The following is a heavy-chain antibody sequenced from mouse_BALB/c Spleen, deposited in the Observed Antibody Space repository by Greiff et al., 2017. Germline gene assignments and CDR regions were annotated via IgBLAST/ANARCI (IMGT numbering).Heavy chain of an antibody. CDR2: ISNGGGST. V-gene: IGHV5-12-2*01. Sequence: VQLKESGGGLVQPGGSLKLSCAASGFTFSSYTMSWVRQTPEKRLEWVAYISNGGGSTYYPDTVKGRFTISRDNAKNTLYLQMSSLKSEDTAMYYCARQDYGSSWAMDYWGQGTSVTVSS. CDR1: GFTFSSYT. D-gene: IGHD1-1*01. CDR3: ARQDYGSSWAMDY. J-gene: IGHJ4*01.